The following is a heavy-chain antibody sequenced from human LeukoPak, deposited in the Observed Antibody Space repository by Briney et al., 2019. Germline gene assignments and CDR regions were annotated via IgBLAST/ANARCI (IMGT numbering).Heavy chain of an antibody. D-gene: IGHD3-10*01. Sequence: GGSLRLSCAASGFTFRSYAMHWVRQAPGKGLEWVAFIRYDGSNEFYAASVKGRLTISRDNSRNTLYLQMNSLRAEDTAVYYCARDHRLYYYGSGRHFDYWGQGTLVTVSS. J-gene: IGHJ4*02. CDR1: GFTFRSYA. V-gene: IGHV3-30*02. CDR3: ARDHRLYYYGSGRHFDY. CDR2: IRYDGSNE.